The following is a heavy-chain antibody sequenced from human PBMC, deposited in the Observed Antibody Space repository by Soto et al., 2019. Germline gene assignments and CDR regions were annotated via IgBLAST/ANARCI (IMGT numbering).Heavy chain of an antibody. CDR1: GVPLHPGDYY. CDR3: ARAGFSYGHLLV. D-gene: IGHD3-10*01. Sequence: LSLTWKVSGVPLHPGDYYWNWHCQPAGEALDWIGCVCYSWATNYSPSLKSRAAIAMDTSKNQFSLSLTSVTGADPAVYYCARAGFSYGHLLVWGQGIRVTVSS. V-gene: IGHV4-30-4*01. J-gene: IGHJ4*02. CDR2: VCYSWAT.